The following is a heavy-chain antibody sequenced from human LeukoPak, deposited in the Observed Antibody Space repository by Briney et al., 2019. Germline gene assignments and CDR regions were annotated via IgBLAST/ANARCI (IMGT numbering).Heavy chain of an antibody. CDR2: FDPEDGET. Sequence: ASVKVSCKVSGYTFTELSMHWVRQAPGKGLEWMGGFDPEDGETIYAQKFQGRVTMTEDTSTDTAYMELSSLRSEDTAVYYCATVSTVTNEYFQHWGQGTLVTVSS. V-gene: IGHV1-24*01. J-gene: IGHJ1*01. CDR3: ATVSTVTNEYFQH. CDR1: GYTFTELS. D-gene: IGHD4-17*01.